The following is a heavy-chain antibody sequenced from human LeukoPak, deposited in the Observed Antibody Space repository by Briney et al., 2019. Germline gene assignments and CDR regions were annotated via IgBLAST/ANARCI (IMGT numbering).Heavy chain of an antibody. CDR3: ARAHGYCRGGSCPVFDY. Sequence: ASVKVSCKASGYTFTSYAMHWVRQAPGQRLEWIGWINAGNGNTKYSQKFQGRVTITRDTSASTAYMELSSLRSEDTAVYYCARAHGYCRGGSCPVFDYWGQGTLVTVSS. CDR2: INAGNGNT. J-gene: IGHJ4*02. D-gene: IGHD2-15*01. CDR1: GYTFTSYA. V-gene: IGHV1-3*01.